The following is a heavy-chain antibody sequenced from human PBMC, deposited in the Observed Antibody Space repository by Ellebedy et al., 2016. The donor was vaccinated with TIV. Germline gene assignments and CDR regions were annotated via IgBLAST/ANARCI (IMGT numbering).Heavy chain of an antibody. D-gene: IGHD4-17*01. J-gene: IGHJ2*01. Sequence: MPSETLSLTCSVSNDSMISYYWSWIRQPPGKGLEWIGYIFYSGTTNYNPSLKSRVTISVDTSKNQFSLKLSSVTAADTAVYYCARSTVTTSWYFDLWGRGTLVTVSS. CDR1: NDSMISYY. CDR3: ARSTVTTSWYFDL. CDR2: IFYSGTT. V-gene: IGHV4-59*01.